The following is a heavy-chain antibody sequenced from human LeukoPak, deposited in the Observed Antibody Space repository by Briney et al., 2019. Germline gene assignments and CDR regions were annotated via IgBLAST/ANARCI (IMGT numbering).Heavy chain of an antibody. D-gene: IGHD3-16*02. J-gene: IGHJ4*02. CDR1: GFAFSDYE. Sequence: GGSLRLSCAVSGFAFSDYEMNWVRQAPGKGLEWVSYISSSGSTIYYADSVKGRFTISRDNAKNSLYLQMNSLRAEDTAVYYCAREGPAYYDYVWGSYRYKRGYYFDYWGQGTLVTVSS. V-gene: IGHV3-48*03. CDR3: AREGPAYYDYVWGSYRYKRGYYFDY. CDR2: ISSSGSTI.